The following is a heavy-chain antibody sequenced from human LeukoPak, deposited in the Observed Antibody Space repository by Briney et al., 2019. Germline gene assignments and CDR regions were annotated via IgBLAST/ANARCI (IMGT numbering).Heavy chain of an antibody. V-gene: IGHV3-48*01. CDR1: GFTFSSYS. Sequence: PGGSLRLSCAASGFTFSSYSMNWVRQAPGKGLEWVSYISSSSSTIYYADSVKGRFTISRDNAKNSLYLQMNSLRAEDTAVDYCARDYGEVVPEDFDYWGQGTLVTVSS. J-gene: IGHJ4*02. CDR3: ARDYGEVVPEDFDY. D-gene: IGHD2-2*01. CDR2: ISSSSSTI.